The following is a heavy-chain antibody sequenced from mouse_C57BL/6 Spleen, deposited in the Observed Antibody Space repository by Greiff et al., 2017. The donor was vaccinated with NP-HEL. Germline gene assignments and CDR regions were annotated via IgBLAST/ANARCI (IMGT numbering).Heavy chain of an antibody. CDR3: ALDSSGYVGAMDY. CDR2: IHPNSGST. V-gene: IGHV1-64*01. J-gene: IGHJ4*01. D-gene: IGHD3-2*02. Sequence: QVQLQQPGAELVKPGASVKLSCKASGYTFTSYWMHWVKQRPGQGLEWIGMIHPNSGSTNYNEKFKSKATLTVDTSSSTAYMQLSSLTSEDSAVYYCALDSSGYVGAMDYWGQGTSVTVSS. CDR1: GYTFTSYW.